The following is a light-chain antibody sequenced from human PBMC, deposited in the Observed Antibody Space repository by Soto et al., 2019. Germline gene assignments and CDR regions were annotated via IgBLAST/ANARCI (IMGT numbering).Light chain of an antibody. V-gene: IGKV3-20*01. CDR2: GAS. Sequence: DIVLTQSPGTLCLSPGERATLSFRASQSVSSSYLAWYQQKPGQAPRLLIYGASSRAPGIPDRFSGSGSGTTFTLTVSRLEPEDFAVYYCQRYGRSPPITFGQGTRLEIK. J-gene: IGKJ5*01. CDR1: QSVSSSY. CDR3: QRYGRSPPIT.